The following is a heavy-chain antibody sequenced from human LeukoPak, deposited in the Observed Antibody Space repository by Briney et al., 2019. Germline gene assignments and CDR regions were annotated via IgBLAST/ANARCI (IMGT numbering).Heavy chain of an antibody. D-gene: IGHD3-16*01. CDR2: IYYSGST. Sequence: SETLSLTCTVSGGSISSHYWSWIRQPPGKGLEWIGYIYYSGSTNYNPSLKSRVTISVDTSKNQFSLKLSPVTAADTAVYYCARVGGTGEIWFDPWGQGTLVTVSS. CDR3: ARVGGTGEIWFDP. V-gene: IGHV4-59*11. CDR1: GGSISSHY. J-gene: IGHJ5*02.